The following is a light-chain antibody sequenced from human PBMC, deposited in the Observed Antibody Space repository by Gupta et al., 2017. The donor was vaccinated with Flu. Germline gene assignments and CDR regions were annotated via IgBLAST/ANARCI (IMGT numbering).Light chain of an antibody. V-gene: IGKV1-39*01. Sequence: DIQMTQPPSSLSASVGDRVTITCRASQSISSYLNWYQQKPGKAPKLLIYAASSLQSGVPSRFSGSGSGTDFTLTISSLQPEDFATYYCQQSYSNLYTLGQGTKLEIK. CDR2: AAS. J-gene: IGKJ2*01. CDR3: QQSYSNLYT. CDR1: QSISSY.